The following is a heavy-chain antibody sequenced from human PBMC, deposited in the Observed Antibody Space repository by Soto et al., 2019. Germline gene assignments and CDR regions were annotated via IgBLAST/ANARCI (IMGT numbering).Heavy chain of an antibody. D-gene: IGHD3-16*02. CDR3: ASLDYVWGSYRPIHDAFDI. V-gene: IGHV1-18*01. CDR1: GYTFTSYG. CDR2: ISAYNGNT. Sequence: ASVKVSCKASGYTFTSYGISWVRQAPGQGLEWMGWISAYNGNTNYAQKLQGRVTMTTDTSTSTAYMELRSLRSDDTAVYYCASLDYVWGSYRPIHDAFDIWGQATIVTVSS. J-gene: IGHJ3*02.